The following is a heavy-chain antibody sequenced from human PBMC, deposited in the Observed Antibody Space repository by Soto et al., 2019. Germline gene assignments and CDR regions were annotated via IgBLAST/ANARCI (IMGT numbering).Heavy chain of an antibody. CDR1: GFAFSNYE. CDR3: ARESFSASPNFFDY. V-gene: IGHV3-48*03. Sequence: GGSLRLSCAASGFAFSNYEMNWFRQAPGKCLEWVSYISLSGSTIYYADSVKGRFTISRDDAKNSLYLQMDSLRADDTAVYYCARESFSASPNFFDYWGQGXLVTVYS. D-gene: IGHD3-3*02. J-gene: IGHJ4*02. CDR2: ISLSGSTI.